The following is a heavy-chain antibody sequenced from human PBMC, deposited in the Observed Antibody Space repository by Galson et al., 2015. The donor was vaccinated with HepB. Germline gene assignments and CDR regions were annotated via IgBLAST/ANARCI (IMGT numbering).Heavy chain of an antibody. CDR1: GFFFSSYN. V-gene: IGHV3-21*06. CDR3: AREGSGNYYRAFDI. CDR2: VSSVGSYI. D-gene: IGHD1-26*01. Sequence: SLRLSCAASGFFFSSYNMNWVRQAPGKGLEWVSSVSSVGSYIYYADSVQGRFTISRDNAKNLLYLQMNSLRAEDTGVYYCAREGSGNYYRAFDIWGQGTMVTLSS. J-gene: IGHJ3*02.